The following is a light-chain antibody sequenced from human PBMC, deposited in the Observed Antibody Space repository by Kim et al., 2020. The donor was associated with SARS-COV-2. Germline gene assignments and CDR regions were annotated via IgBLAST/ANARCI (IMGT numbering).Light chain of an antibody. CDR2: GAS. J-gene: IGKJ3*01. CDR1: PSVSSI. CDR3: QQYNNWPRIT. Sequence: SPAARATRSRRASPSVSSILAWDQQKPGPAPGPLIYGASARATGTPARSSGSGSGTEFTLTISSLQSEDVAVDYCQQYNNWPRITFGPGTKVDIK. V-gene: IGKV3D-15*01.